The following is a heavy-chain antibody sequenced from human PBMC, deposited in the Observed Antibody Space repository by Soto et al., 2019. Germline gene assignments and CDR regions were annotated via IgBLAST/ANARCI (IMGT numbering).Heavy chain of an antibody. D-gene: IGHD3-9*01. CDR1: GFTFSDHY. Sequence: GGSLRFSCAASGFTFSDHYMGWVRQASGKGLEWVGRIRNKVHSYTAEYAASVKGRFTISRDDSKNSLYLQMNSLKIEDTALYYCVSAGTGYQLDYWGQGTLVNVS. J-gene: IGHJ4*02. CDR3: VSAGTGYQLDY. V-gene: IGHV3-72*01. CDR2: IRNKVHSYTA.